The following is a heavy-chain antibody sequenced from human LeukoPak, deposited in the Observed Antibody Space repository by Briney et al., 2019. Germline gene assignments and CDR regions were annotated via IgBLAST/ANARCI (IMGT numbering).Heavy chain of an antibody. CDR3: ARANFLYCSSTTCLFDY. D-gene: IGHD2-2*01. CDR1: GYTFTDYY. CDR2: INPNDGDT. Sequence: ASVKVSCKASGYTFTDYYMHWVRQAPGQGCEWMGWINPNDGDTNYAQKFQGRVTMTRDTSISTAHMEVSRLRSDDTAVYYCARANFLYCSSTTCLFDYWGQGTLVTVSS. J-gene: IGHJ4*02. V-gene: IGHV1-2*02.